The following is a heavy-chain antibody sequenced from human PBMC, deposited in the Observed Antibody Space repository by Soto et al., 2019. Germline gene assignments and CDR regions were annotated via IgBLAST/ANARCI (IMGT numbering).Heavy chain of an antibody. J-gene: IGHJ4*02. V-gene: IGHV3-11*01. Sequence: QVELVESGGGLVKPGGSLRLSCAASGLSFSDYYMSWIRQAPGKGLEWIAYITSSSSTIYYADSVKGRFTSSRNDAKNSLYLQLHSLRADDTAVYYCATVFRSSNFNYWGQGTLVTVSS. CDR3: ATVFRSSNFNY. CDR2: ITSSSSTI. D-gene: IGHD3-10*02. CDR1: GLSFSDYY.